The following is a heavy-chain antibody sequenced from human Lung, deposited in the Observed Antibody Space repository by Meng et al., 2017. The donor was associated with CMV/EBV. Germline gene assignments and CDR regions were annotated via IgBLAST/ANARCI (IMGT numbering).Heavy chain of an antibody. D-gene: IGHD4-17*01. CDR2: ISSSGSTI. CDR1: GFTVSDYY. J-gene: IGHJ4*02. Sequence: GESXKISCAASGFTVSDYYVSWIRQAPGKGLEWLSYISSSGSTIHYADSVKGRFIISRDNTKNSVSLQMNGLRAEDTAVYYCVREDYGDYYFDTWGQGTLVTVSS. CDR3: VREDYGDYYFDT. V-gene: IGHV3-11*01.